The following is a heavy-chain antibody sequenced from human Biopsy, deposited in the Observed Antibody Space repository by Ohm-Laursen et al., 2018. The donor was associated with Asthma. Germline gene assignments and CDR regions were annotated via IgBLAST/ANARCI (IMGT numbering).Heavy chain of an antibody. V-gene: IGHV1-2*06. Sequence: VASVKVSCKASGYTFTSYGISWVRQAPGQGLEWTGRINPNSGATNYAQKFQGRVTMTRDTSISIAYMEVSRLRSDDTAVYYCARGQKSAGDRWFDPWGQGTLVTVSS. CDR2: INPNSGAT. CDR1: GYTFTSYG. J-gene: IGHJ5*02. CDR3: ARGQKSAGDRWFDP. D-gene: IGHD6-13*01.